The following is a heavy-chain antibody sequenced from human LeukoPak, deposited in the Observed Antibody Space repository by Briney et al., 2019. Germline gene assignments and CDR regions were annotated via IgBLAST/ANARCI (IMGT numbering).Heavy chain of an antibody. V-gene: IGHV3-23*01. CDR1: GFTFSTYA. CDR2: ISNSGSST. CDR3: AKGRTLDY. J-gene: IGHJ4*02. Sequence: GGSLRLSCAASGFTFSTYAMSWVRQAPGKGLEWVSAISNSGSSTYCADSVKGRFTVSRDTSKNTLYLQMNSLRAEDTAVYYCAKGRTLDYWGQGTLVTVSS.